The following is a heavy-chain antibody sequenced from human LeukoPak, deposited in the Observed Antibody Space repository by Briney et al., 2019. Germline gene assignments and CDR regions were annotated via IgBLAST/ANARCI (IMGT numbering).Heavy chain of an antibody. V-gene: IGHV3-74*01. CDR3: AKGRYYGIDV. Sequence: GGSLRLSCAASGFTFTSYWMHWVRQAPGKGLVWVSRVNSDGSSTIYADYVKGRFTISRDNAKNTLYLQMNSVRSEDTAVQYCAKGRYYGIDVWGQGTTVGVSS. J-gene: IGHJ6*01. CDR2: VNSDGSST. CDR1: GFTFTSYW.